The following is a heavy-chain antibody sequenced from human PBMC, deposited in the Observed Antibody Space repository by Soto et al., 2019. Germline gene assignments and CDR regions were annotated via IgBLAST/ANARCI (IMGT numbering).Heavy chain of an antibody. J-gene: IGHJ5*01. V-gene: IGHV1-18*04. Sequence: QVQLMQSGTEVKKPGASVTVSCKASGYTSADFGISWVRQAPGQGLEWMGWVSGNNGASNPAPKVQGRITMTLDTSTGVSYMALRSLRSEDTAIYYCVRDQKYFRVNGNWFDSWGQGTLVSVSS. CDR1: GYTSADFG. CDR2: VSGNNGAS. CDR3: VRDQKYFRVNGNWFDS. D-gene: IGHD2-2*01.